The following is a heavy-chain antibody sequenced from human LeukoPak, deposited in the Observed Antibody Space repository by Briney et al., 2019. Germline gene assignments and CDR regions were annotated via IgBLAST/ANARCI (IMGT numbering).Heavy chain of an antibody. CDR1: GYTFTDYY. V-gene: IGHV1-2*02. D-gene: IGHD3-3*01. CDR3: ARPRGDFWSGYNWFDP. Sequence: ASVKVSCKASGYTFTDYYIHWVRQAPGQGLEWMGWITPNSGGTNYAQKFQGRVTMTRDTSISTAYMELSRLRSDDTAVYYCARPRGDFWSGYNWFDPWGQGTLVTVSS. J-gene: IGHJ5*02. CDR2: ITPNSGGT.